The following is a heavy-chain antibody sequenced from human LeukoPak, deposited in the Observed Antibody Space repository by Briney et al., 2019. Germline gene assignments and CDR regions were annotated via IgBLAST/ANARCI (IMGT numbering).Heavy chain of an antibody. D-gene: IGHD3-10*01. V-gene: IGHV1-18*01. CDR1: GYTFTSYG. CDR3: ARVHVLLWFGEVYYFDY. Sequence: ASVKVPCKASGYTFTSYGISWVRQAPGQGLEWMGWISAYNGNTNYAQKLQGRVTMTTDTSTSTAYMELRSLRSDDTAVYYCARVHVLLWFGEVYYFDYWGQGTLVTVPS. J-gene: IGHJ4*02. CDR2: ISAYNGNT.